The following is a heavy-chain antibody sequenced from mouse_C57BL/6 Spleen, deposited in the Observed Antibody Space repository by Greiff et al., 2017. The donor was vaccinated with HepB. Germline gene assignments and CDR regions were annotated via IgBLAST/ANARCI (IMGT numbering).Heavy chain of an antibody. J-gene: IGHJ3*01. Sequence: LMESGPGLVKPSQSLSLTCSVTGYSITSGYYWNWIRQFPGNKLEWMGYISYDGSNNYNPSLKNRISITRDTSKNQFFLKLNSVTTEDTATYYCARDRDGFAYWGQGTLVTVSA. CDR1: GYSITSGYY. CDR2: ISYDGSN. V-gene: IGHV3-6*01. CDR3: ARDRDGFAY. D-gene: IGHD3-1*01.